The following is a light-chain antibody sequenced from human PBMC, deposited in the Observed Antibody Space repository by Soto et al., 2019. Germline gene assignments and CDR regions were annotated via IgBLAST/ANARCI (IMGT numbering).Light chain of an antibody. V-gene: IGLV2-14*01. CDR3: SSYTSRSIDYV. CDR2: EVS. CDR1: SSDVGGYNY. J-gene: IGLJ1*01. Sequence: QSALTQPASVSGSPGQSITISCTGTSSDVGGYNYVSWYQQHPGKAPKLMIYEVSNRPSGVSDRFSGSKSGNTASLTISGLQSDDDSDYYCSSYTSRSIDYVFGTGTKLNVL.